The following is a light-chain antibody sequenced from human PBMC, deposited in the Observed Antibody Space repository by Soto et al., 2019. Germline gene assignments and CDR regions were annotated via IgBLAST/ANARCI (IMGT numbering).Light chain of an antibody. Sequence: EIVLTQSPGTLSLSPGERATLSCRASQSVSSSYLAWYQQKPGQAPRLLIYGASSRATGIPDRFSGSGSGTDFTLTISRLEPEDFAVYYCQQYGSSPHFGQGTKVDIK. V-gene: IGKV3-20*01. CDR3: QQYGSSPH. CDR1: QSVSSSY. CDR2: GAS. J-gene: IGKJ2*01.